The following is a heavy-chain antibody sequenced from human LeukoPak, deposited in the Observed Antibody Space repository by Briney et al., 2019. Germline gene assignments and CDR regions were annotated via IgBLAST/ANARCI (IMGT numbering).Heavy chain of an antibody. CDR2: INPSGGSK. Sequence: ASVKVSCKASGYTFTSYYMHWVRQAPGQGLEWMGIINPSGGSKSYAQKLQGRVTMARHMSTSTVYMELSSLRSENTAVYYSAREKYQLLNYWGQGTLVTVSS. CDR3: AREKYQLLNY. V-gene: IGHV1-46*01. J-gene: IGHJ4*02. CDR1: GYTFTSYY. D-gene: IGHD2-2*01.